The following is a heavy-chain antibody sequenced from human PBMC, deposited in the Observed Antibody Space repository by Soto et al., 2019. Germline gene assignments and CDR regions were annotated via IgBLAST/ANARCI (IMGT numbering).Heavy chain of an antibody. J-gene: IGHJ6*02. CDR3: ARRFVVEHYYGMDV. CDR2: ISYDGSNK. V-gene: IGHV3-30*03. D-gene: IGHD2-2*01. CDR1: GFTFSSYG. Sequence: PGGSLRLSCAASGFTFSSYGMHWVRQAPGKGLEWVAVISYDGSNKYYADSVKGRFTISRDNSKNTLYLQMNSLRAEDAAVYYCARRFVVEHYYGMDVWGQGTTVTVSS.